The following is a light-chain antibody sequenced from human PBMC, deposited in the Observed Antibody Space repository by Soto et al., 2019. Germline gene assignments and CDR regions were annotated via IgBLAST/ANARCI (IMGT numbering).Light chain of an antibody. CDR3: QKYNSAPRT. Sequence: DIQMTQSPSSLSASVGDRVTITCRASQDISNYLAWYQQKPGKVPKLLIYAASTLQSWGPSRFSGSGSGTDFTLTISSLQPEDVANYYCQKYNSAPRTFGQGTKVDIK. V-gene: IGKV1-27*01. CDR1: QDISNY. J-gene: IGKJ1*01. CDR2: AAS.